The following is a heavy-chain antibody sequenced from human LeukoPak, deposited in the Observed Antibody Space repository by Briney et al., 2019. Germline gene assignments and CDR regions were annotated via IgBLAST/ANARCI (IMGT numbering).Heavy chain of an antibody. CDR1: GGTFSSYP. CDR2: IIPMFDTA. D-gene: IGHD3-10*01. V-gene: IGHV1-69*06. CDR3: ARARSGPYGSGSLDAFDI. Sequence: SVKVSCKASGGTFSSYPISWVRQAPGQGLEWMGGIIPMFDTADFAQKFQGRVTITADTSTSTAYMQLSSLRPEDTAVYYCARARSGPYGSGSLDAFDIWGQGTMVTVSS. J-gene: IGHJ3*02.